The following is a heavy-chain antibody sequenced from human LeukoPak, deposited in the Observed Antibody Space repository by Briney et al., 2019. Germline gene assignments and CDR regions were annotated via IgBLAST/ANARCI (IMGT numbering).Heavy chain of an antibody. J-gene: IGHJ3*02. CDR3: ARDRTYSYDSSGQDAFGI. V-gene: IGHV1-18*01. CDR2: ISGYNGNT. D-gene: IGHD3-22*01. Sequence: ASVKVSCKASGYSFTSYGITWVRQAPGQGLEWMGWISGYNGNTNHAQKVKGRVTMTTETSTRTAYMELRSLRSDDTAVYYCARDRTYSYDSSGQDAFGIWGQGTIVTVSS. CDR1: GYSFTSYG.